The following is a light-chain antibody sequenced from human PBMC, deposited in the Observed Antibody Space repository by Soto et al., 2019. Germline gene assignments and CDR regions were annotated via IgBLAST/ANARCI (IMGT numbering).Light chain of an antibody. CDR1: QSVRSS. CDR2: DAS. Sequence: EIVLTQSPDTLSLSPGERATLSCRASQSVRSSLAWYQQKPGQAPRLLIYDASNRATGIPARFSGSGSGTDFTLTISSLEPEDFAVYYCQQRSNWPLEVTFGPGTKVDIK. V-gene: IGKV3-11*01. CDR3: QQRSNWPLEVT. J-gene: IGKJ3*01.